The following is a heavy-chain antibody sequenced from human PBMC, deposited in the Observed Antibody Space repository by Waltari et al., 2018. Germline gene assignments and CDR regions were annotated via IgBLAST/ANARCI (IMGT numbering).Heavy chain of an antibody. J-gene: IGHJ4*02. CDR2: INAANTNT. D-gene: IGHD6-19*01. CDR3: ARSGWLDY. Sequence: QVQLVQSGAEVKKPGASVTVSCKASGYTFSSYVMHWVRQAPGQSLEWMGWINAANTNTKYSQKFQGRVTITRDTSASTAYMELSSLTSEDTAVYYCARSGWLDYWGQGTLVTVSS. CDR1: GYTFSSYV. V-gene: IGHV1-3*01.